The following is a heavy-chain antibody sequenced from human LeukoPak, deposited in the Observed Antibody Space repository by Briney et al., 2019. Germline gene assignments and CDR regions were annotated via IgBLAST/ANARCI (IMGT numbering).Heavy chain of an antibody. J-gene: IGHJ6*03. Sequence: GGSLRLSCAASGFTFSSYAMSWVRQAPGKGLEWVSAVTGSGGSIYYADSVKGRFTISGDNSKNTLYLQMNSLRAEDTAVYYCAKDRGSYYYYYYMDVWGKGTTVTVSS. CDR2: VTGSGGSI. CDR3: AKDRGSYYYYYYMDV. V-gene: IGHV3-23*01. CDR1: GFTFSSYA. D-gene: IGHD3-16*01.